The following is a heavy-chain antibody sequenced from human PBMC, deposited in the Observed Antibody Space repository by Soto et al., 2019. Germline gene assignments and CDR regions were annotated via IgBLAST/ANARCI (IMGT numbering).Heavy chain of an antibody. Sequence: QVQLQESGPGLVKPSETLSLTCTVSGGSISSYYWSWIRQPPGKGLEWIGYIYYSGSTNYNPSLKRRVTISVDTSKNQFSLKLSSVTAADTAVYYCARGEDYAYYGMDVWGQGTTVTVSS. J-gene: IGHJ6*02. CDR2: IYYSGST. V-gene: IGHV4-59*01. CDR1: GGSISSYY. CDR3: ARGEDYAYYGMDV. D-gene: IGHD3-16*01.